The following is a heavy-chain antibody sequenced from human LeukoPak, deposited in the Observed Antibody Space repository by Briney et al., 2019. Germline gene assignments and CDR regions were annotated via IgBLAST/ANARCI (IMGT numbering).Heavy chain of an antibody. J-gene: IGHJ5*02. CDR2: ISAYNGNT. D-gene: IGHD2-15*01. CDR3: ARYLGYCSGGSCYLSSWFDP. CDR1: GYTFTSYY. Sequence: ASVKVSCKASGYTFTSYYMHWVRQAPGQGLEWMGWISAYNGNTNYAQKLQGRVTMTTDTSTSTAYMELRSLRSDDTAVYYCARYLGYCSGGSCYLSSWFDPWGQGTLVTVSS. V-gene: IGHV1-18*04.